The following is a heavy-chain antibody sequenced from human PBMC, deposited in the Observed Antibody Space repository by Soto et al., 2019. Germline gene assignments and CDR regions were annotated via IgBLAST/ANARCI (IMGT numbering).Heavy chain of an antibody. CDR2: ISSSSSYI. Sequence: PGGSLRLSCAASGFTFSSYSMNSVRQAPGKGLEWVSSISSSSSYIYYADSVKGRFTISRDNAKNSLYLQMNSLRAEDTAVYYCARHYYEWLDRYNWFAPWGQGTLVTVSS. D-gene: IGHD6-19*01. CDR3: ARHYYEWLDRYNWFAP. J-gene: IGHJ5*02. CDR1: GFTFSSYS. V-gene: IGHV3-21*01.